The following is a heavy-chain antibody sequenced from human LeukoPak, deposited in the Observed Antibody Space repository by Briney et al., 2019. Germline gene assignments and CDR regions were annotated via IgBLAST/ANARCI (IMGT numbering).Heavy chain of an antibody. D-gene: IGHD3-10*01. CDR2: IYSGGST. CDR3: ASARGDGYNLIDY. CDR1: GFTVSSNY. V-gene: IGHV3-66*01. Sequence: GGSLRLSCAASGFTVSSNYMSWVRQAPGKGLEWVSVIYSGGSTYYADSVKGRFTISRDNSKNTLYLQMNSLRAEDTAVYYCASARGDGYNLIDYWGQGTLVTVSS. J-gene: IGHJ4*02.